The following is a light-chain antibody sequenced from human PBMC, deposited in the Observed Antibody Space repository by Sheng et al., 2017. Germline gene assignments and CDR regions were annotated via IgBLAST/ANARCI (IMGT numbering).Light chain of an antibody. CDR1: KLGDKY. CDR3: QAWDSSTGV. J-gene: IGLJ2*01. Sequence: SYELIQPPSVSVSPGQTASITCSGDKLGDKYACWYQQKPGQSPVLVIFQDSKRPSGIPERFSGSNSGNTATLTISGTQAMDEGDYYCQAWDSSTGVFGGGTEADRP. CDR2: QDS. V-gene: IGLV3-1*01.